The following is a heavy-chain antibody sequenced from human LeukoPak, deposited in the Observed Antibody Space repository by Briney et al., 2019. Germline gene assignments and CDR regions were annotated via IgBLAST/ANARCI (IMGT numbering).Heavy chain of an antibody. CDR3: ARQKEDVAAAGTSYYYYYGMDV. Sequence: TSGTLSLTCAVSGGSISSSNWWSWVRQPPGKGLEWIGEIYHSGSTNYNPSLKSRVTISVDKSISTAYLQWSSLKASDTAMYYCARQKEDVAAAGTSYYYYYGMDVWGQGTTVTVSS. J-gene: IGHJ6*02. D-gene: IGHD6-13*01. CDR1: GGSISSSNW. CDR2: IYHSGST. V-gene: IGHV4-4*02.